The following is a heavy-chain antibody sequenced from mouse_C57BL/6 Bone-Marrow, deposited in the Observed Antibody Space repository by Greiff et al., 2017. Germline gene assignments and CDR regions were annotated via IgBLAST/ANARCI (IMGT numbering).Heavy chain of an antibody. D-gene: IGHD1-1*01. Sequence: EVQLVESGPELVKPGASVKMSCKASGYTFTDYIMHWVKQSHGKSLEWIGYINPNNGGTSYNQKFKGKATLTVNKSSSTAYMELRSLTSEDSAVYYCARGITTVVATRDWYFDVWGTGTTVTVSS. J-gene: IGHJ1*03. CDR1: GYTFTDYI. CDR2: INPNNGGT. CDR3: ARGITTVVATRDWYFDV. V-gene: IGHV1-22*01.